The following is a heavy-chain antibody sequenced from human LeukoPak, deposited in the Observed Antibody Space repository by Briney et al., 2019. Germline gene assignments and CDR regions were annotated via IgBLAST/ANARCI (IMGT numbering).Heavy chain of an antibody. CDR1: GFTFSSYA. J-gene: IGHJ5*02. V-gene: IGHV3-23*01. Sequence: GGSLRLSCAASGFTFSSYAMSWVRQAPGKGLEWVSAISGSGGSTYYADSVKGRFTISRDNSKNTLYLQMNSLRAEDTTVYYCAKVGHVYSNGGNWFDPWGQGTLVTVSS. CDR2: ISGSGGST. D-gene: IGHD4-11*01. CDR3: AKVGHVYSNGGNWFDP.